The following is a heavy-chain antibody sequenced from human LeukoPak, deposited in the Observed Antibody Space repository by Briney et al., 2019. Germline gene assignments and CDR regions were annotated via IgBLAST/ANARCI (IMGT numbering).Heavy chain of an antibody. CDR1: GFRFSSYW. CDR3: ARSSHYTIPFDS. Sequence: GGSLRLSCAASGFRFSSYWMHWIRQAPGKGLVWVSRINSDGSVTSFADSVKGRFTISRDNAKNTVYLQMNSLTVEDTAVYFCARSSHYTIPFDSWGQGMLVTVSS. D-gene: IGHD2-2*02. V-gene: IGHV3-74*01. J-gene: IGHJ5*01. CDR2: INSDGSVT.